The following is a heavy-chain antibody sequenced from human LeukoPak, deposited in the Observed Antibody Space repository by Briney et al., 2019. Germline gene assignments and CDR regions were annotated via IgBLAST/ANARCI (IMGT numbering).Heavy chain of an antibody. J-gene: IGHJ3*02. CDR3: ARWGDLTVVVGGDDAFDI. Sequence: KVGESLKISCKGSGYSFTSYWIGWVRQIPGKGLEWMGIIYPGDSDTRYSPSFQGQVTISADKSISTAYLQWSSLKASDTAMYYSARWGDLTVVVGGDDAFDIWGQGTMVTVSS. CDR2: IYPGDSDT. D-gene: IGHD4-23*01. CDR1: GYSFTSYW. V-gene: IGHV5-51*01.